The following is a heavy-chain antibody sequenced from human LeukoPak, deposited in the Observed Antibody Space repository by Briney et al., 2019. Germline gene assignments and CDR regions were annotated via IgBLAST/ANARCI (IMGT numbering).Heavy chain of an antibody. CDR3: ARDLKDSWAFFDY. CDR2: ISGSGGST. V-gene: IGHV3-23*01. CDR1: GFTFSSYA. J-gene: IGHJ4*02. D-gene: IGHD3-16*01. Sequence: PGGSLRLSCAASGFTFSSYAMSWVRQAPGKGLEWVSAISGSGGSTYYADSVKGRFTISRDNSKNTLYLQMNSLKTEDTAMYYCARDLKDSWAFFDYWGQGTLVTVSS.